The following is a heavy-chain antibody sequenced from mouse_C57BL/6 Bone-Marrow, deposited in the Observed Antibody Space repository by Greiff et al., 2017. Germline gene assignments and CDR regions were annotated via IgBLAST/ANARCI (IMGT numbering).Heavy chain of an antibody. CDR3: ARRDYVSRNFDY. J-gene: IGHJ2*01. D-gene: IGHD1-1*01. CDR1: GYTFTSYG. CDR2: IYPRSGNT. Sequence: VQLQQSGAELARPGASVKLSCKASGYTFTSYGISWVKQRTGQGLEWIGEIYPRSGNTYYNEKFKGKDTLTAYKYSSTTYMELRSLTSEDSAVYFCARRDYVSRNFDYWGQGTTLTVSS. V-gene: IGHV1-81*01.